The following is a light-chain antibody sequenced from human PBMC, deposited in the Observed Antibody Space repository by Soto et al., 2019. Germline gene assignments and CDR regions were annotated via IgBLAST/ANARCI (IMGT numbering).Light chain of an antibody. CDR2: NVY. CDR1: SSDVGAYNF. J-gene: IGLJ1*01. CDR3: SAYTVSRTDV. Sequence: QSALTQPASVSGSPGQSITISCTGTSSDVGAYNFVSWHQQHPGKAPKLMIYNVYDRPSGISYRFSGSKSGNTASLTISGLQGEDEAYYYCSAYTVSRTDVFGTGTKVTVL. V-gene: IGLV2-14*03.